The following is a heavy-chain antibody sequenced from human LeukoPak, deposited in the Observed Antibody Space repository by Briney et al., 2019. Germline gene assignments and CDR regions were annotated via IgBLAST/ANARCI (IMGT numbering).Heavy chain of an antibody. J-gene: IGHJ1*01. CDR3: AHRRRRLAAAGTEYFQH. CDR1: GFSLSTSGVG. V-gene: IGHV2-5*01. Sequence: SGPTLVKPTQTLTLTCTFSGFSLSTSGVGVGWIRQPPGKALEWLALIYWNDDERYSPSLKSRLTITKDTSKNQVVLTMTNMDPVDTATYYCAHRRRRLAAAGTEYFQHWGQGTLVTVSS. CDR2: IYWNDDE. D-gene: IGHD6-13*01.